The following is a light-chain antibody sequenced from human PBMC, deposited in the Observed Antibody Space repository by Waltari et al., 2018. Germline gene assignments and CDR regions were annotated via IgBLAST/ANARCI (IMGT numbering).Light chain of an antibody. CDR1: QSVSSN. J-gene: IGKJ2*01. CDR2: AES. CDR3: QQYNNWPVA. V-gene: IGKV3-15*01. Sequence: ETVMTQSPATLSVSPGRSVTLSCRVSQSVSSNLAWYQQHPGTPPRLLIFAESTRATGIPARFSGSGFGTEFTLTISSLQSEDVAGYYCQQYNNWPVAFGQGTKLEIK.